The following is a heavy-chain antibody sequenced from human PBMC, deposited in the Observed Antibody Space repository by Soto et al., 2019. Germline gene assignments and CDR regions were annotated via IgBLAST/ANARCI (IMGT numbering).Heavy chain of an antibody. Sequence: AASVKVSCKASGYTFTSYGISWVRQAPGQGLEWMGWISAYNGNTNYAQKLQGRVTMTTDTSTSTAYMELRSLRSDDTAVYYCARAPKYYYDSSGYFSWGQGTLVTVSS. CDR3: ARAPKYYYDSSGYFS. CDR2: ISAYNGNT. CDR1: GYTFTSYG. D-gene: IGHD3-22*01. J-gene: IGHJ5*02. V-gene: IGHV1-18*01.